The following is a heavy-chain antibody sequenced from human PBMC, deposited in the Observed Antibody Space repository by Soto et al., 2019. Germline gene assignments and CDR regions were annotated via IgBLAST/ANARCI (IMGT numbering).Heavy chain of an antibody. CDR2: IYYTGST. CDR1: GGSISSYY. CDR3: ARDRYSNGWLDY. J-gene: IGHJ4*02. D-gene: IGHD6-19*01. Sequence: SETLSLTCIVSGGSISSYYCIFSRQPPGKGLEWIGYIYYTGSTKYNPSLKSRVTISVDTSNDHFSLKLSSVTAADTAVYYCARDRYSNGWLDYWGQGTLVTVSS. V-gene: IGHV4-59*01.